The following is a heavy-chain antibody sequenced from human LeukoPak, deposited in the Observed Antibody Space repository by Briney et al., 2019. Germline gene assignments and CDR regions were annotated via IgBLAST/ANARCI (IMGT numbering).Heavy chain of an antibody. CDR2: TWSDGSDK. D-gene: IGHD3-22*01. V-gene: IGHV3-33*01. CDR3: ARAQSATSSYYFDL. CDR1: GFSFSNYV. J-gene: IGHJ5*02. Sequence: GKSLRLSCAASGFSFSNYVIQWVRQAPGKGLEWVAVTWSDGSDKYYADSVKGRFSISRDNSKNTLYLQMNSLRAEDTALYFCARAQSATSSYYFDLWGQGTLVTVSS.